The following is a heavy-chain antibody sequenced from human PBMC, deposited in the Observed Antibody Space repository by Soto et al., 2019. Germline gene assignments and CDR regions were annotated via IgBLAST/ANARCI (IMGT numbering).Heavy chain of an antibody. Sequence: PSETLSLTCTVSGGSISSSSYYWGWIRQPPGKGLEWIGNIYYSGSTYYNPSLKSRVTISVDTSKNQFSLKMSSVTAADTAVYYCVSVIGGVTVIEYSSCGMDLGGKGTRVT. CDR2: IYYSGST. V-gene: IGHV4-39*01. D-gene: IGHD2-21*02. J-gene: IGHJ6*04. CDR3: VSVIGGVTVIEYSSCGMDL. CDR1: GGSISSSSYY.